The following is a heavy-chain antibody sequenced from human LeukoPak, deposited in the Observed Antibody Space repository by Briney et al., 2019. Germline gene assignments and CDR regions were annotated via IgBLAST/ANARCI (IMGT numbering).Heavy chain of an antibody. CDR2: IAPRDSYT. V-gene: IGHV5-10-1*01. Sequence: AETLRSSCEGSVYSSTSSWVCAGRQMRGRGVWRVGRIAPRDSYTHYSPSFSGDVSISTDKSISTAHLQWSSVKDSYTAMYYCARYDGTAVARTADYWGQGTLVTVSS. CDR3: ARYDGTAVARTADY. J-gene: IGHJ4*02. CDR1: VYSSTSSW. D-gene: IGHD6-19*01.